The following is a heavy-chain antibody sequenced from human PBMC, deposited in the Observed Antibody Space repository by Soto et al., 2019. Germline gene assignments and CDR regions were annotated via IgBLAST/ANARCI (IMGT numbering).Heavy chain of an antibody. CDR2: ISAYNGNT. CDR1: GYTFTSYG. V-gene: IGHV1-18*04. Sequence: ASVKVSCKASGYTFTSYGISWVRQAPGQGLEWMGWISAYNGNTNYAQKLQGRVTMTTDTSTSTAYMELRSLRSDDTAVYYCASDRPPYRAETFGDYWGQGTLVTVSS. CDR3: ASDRPPYRAETFGDY. J-gene: IGHJ4*02. D-gene: IGHD3-3*01.